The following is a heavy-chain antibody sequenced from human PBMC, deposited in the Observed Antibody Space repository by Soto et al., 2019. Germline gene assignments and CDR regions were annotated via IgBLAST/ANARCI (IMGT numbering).Heavy chain of an antibody. CDR1: GFTFSDYY. CDR3: ARGAAMSTLTNWFDP. Sequence: PGGSLRLSCAASGFTFSDYYMNWIRQAPGKGLEWVSYISSTGDTIYYADSVKGRFTISRGNAKNSLYLQMNSLRAEDTAVFYCARGAAMSTLTNWFDPWGQGTLVTVSS. CDR2: ISSTGDTI. D-gene: IGHD6-25*01. V-gene: IGHV3-11*01. J-gene: IGHJ5*02.